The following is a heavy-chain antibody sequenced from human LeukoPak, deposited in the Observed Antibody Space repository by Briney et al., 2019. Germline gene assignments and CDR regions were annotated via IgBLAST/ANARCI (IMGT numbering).Heavy chain of an antibody. CDR1: GGSISSNY. CDR3: VRAKISAARVWLFDP. J-gene: IGHJ5*02. V-gene: IGHV4-4*07. Sequence: PSETLSLTCTVSGGSISSNYWNWIRQPAGKGLEWIGRIYNTGSTNYNPSLQSRVTTSVGTAKNQSPLTPSSVPAATTPVYYCVRAKISAARVWLFDPWGQGTLITVSS. CDR2: IYNTGST. D-gene: IGHD6-6*01.